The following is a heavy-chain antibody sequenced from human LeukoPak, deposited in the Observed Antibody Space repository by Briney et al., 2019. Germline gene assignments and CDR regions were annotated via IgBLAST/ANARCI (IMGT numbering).Heavy chain of an antibody. Sequence: GGSLRLSCAASGFTFSCYSMNWVRQAPGKGLEWVSYISGSSSTIYYADSVKGRFTISRDNARNSLYLQMNSLRVEDTAVYYCATERLPPQEHWGQGTLVTVSS. J-gene: IGHJ1*01. CDR3: ATERLPPQEH. CDR1: GFTFSCYS. V-gene: IGHV3-48*01. CDR2: ISGSSSTI.